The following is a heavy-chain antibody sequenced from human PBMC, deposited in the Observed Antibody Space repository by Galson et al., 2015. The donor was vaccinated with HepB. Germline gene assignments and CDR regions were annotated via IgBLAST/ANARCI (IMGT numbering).Heavy chain of an antibody. CDR1: GFTFSSYA. CDR2: ISYDGSNK. CDR3: ARDGYYYDSSGYWPGYYYYYYGMDV. Sequence: SLRLSCAASGFTFSSYAMHWVRQAPGKGLEWVAVISYDGSNKYYADSVKGRFTISRDDSKNTLYLQMNSLRAEDTAVYYCARDGYYYDSSGYWPGYYYYYYGMDVWGQGTTVTVSS. D-gene: IGHD3-22*01. V-gene: IGHV3-30*04. J-gene: IGHJ6*02.